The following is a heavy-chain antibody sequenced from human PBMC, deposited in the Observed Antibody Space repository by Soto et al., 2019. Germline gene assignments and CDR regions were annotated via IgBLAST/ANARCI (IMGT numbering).Heavy chain of an antibody. D-gene: IGHD5-12*01. J-gene: IGHJ3*01. V-gene: IGHV1-69*02. CDR2: IIPVLGVA. CDR3: RWLINGDSDVSDF. CDR1: GVTFSSYT. Sequence: QVQLVQSGAEVRKPGSSVKVSCKASGVTFSSYTISWVRQAPGQGLEWMGRIIPVLGVANYAPKFQGRLTIIADELTSTVYMDLSSLRSEDTPMYYVRWLINGDSDVSDFWGQETFITVSS.